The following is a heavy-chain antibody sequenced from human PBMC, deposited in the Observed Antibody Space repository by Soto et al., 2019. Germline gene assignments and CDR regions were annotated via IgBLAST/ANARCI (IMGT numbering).Heavy chain of an antibody. CDR1: GFTFSNYA. V-gene: IGHV3-23*01. D-gene: IGHD3-10*01. Sequence: EVQLLESGGGLVQPGGSLRLSCAASGFTFSNYAMSWVRQAPGMGLEWVSSISGDGGSTYYADSVRGRFTMTTDKSKKMLYLQMNSLRGEDTALYYCATAYYSSGIYYYGLDVWGQGTTVTVSS. CDR2: ISGDGGST. CDR3: ATAYYSSGIYYYGLDV. J-gene: IGHJ6*02.